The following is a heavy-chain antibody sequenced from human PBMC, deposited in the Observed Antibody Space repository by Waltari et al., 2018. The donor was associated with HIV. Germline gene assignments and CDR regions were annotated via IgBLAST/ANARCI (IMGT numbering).Heavy chain of an antibody. CDR1: RDVFTNFS. Sequence: VHLVQSGAAMEKPGSSVRVSCKCSRDVFTNFSVNWLRRAPGQRPEWMAEITPVVGTTDYARKFRGRVTLSADKSASTIYLDLRSLSSGDTAVYYCAASPERPGFEAPLFFFDYWGQGTLITVSS. D-gene: IGHD5-12*01. J-gene: IGHJ4*02. CDR3: AASPERPGFEAPLFFFDY. CDR2: ITPVVGTT. V-gene: IGHV1-69*10.